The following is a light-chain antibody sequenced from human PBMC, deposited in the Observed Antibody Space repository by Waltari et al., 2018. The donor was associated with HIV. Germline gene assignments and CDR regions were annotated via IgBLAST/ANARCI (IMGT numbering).Light chain of an antibody. CDR2: DVN. J-gene: IGLJ3*02. CDR1: SSDVGGYSF. V-gene: IGLV2-11*01. CDR3: CSYAGSYTWV. Sequence: QSALTQPRPVSGSPGQSVTISCTGTSSDVGGYSFVSWYQEHLGKAPKLMIYDVNKRPSGVPDRFSGSKSGNTASLTISGLQTEDEADYYCCSYAGSYTWVFGGGTKLTVV.